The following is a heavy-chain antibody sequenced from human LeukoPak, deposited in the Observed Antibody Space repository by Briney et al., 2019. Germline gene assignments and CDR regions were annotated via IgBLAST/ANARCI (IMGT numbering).Heavy chain of an antibody. Sequence: GGSLRISCSASGFTFSAYEMNWVRQAPGKGLEWVSYISSSGSTIYYADSVKGRFTISRDNAKNSLYLQMNSLRAEDTAVYYCARYYYDSSGYYYIDYWGQGTLVTVSS. CDR3: ARYYYDSSGYYYIDY. CDR2: ISSSGSTI. V-gene: IGHV3-48*03. J-gene: IGHJ4*02. CDR1: GFTFSAYE. D-gene: IGHD3-22*01.